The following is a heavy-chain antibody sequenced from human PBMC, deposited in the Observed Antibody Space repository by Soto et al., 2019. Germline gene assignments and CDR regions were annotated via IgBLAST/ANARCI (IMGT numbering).Heavy chain of an antibody. Sequence: SETLSLTCTVSGGSITNYYWSWIRQPPGKGLELIAYMFYSGSTNYNPSLKGRVTISVDMSKNQFSLKLSSVTAADTAVYYCAREDDFWSGYLAYWGQGILVTVS. CDR3: AREDDFWSGYLAY. CDR1: GGSITNYY. J-gene: IGHJ4*02. CDR2: MFYSGST. D-gene: IGHD3-3*01. V-gene: IGHV4-59*01.